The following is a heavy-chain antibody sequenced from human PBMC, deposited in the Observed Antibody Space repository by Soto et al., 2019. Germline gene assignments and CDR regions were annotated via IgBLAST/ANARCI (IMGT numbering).Heavy chain of an antibody. Sequence: DVQLVESGGGLIQPGESLRLSCVAFGFTISGKKYVAWVRQAQGKGLEWVSALYDVDGSFYADSVKGRFTTSSDSSKTTVYLHMNDLRPSDTAVYYCATWHEREHAYDVWGQGTTVTVAA. CDR1: GFTISGKKY. J-gene: IGHJ3*01. D-gene: IGHD1-1*01. CDR2: LYDVDGS. CDR3: ATWHEREHAYDV. V-gene: IGHV3-53*01.